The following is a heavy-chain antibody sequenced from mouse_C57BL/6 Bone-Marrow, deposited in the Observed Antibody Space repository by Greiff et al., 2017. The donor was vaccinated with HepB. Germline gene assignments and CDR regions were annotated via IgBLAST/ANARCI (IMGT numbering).Heavy chain of an antibody. V-gene: IGHV5-12*01. CDR3: ARTGTDWYVDV. J-gene: IGHJ1*03. D-gene: IGHD4-1*01. CDR2: ISNGGGST. Sequence: EVKLVESGGGLVQPGGSLKLSCAASGFTFSDYYMYWVRQTPEKRLEWVAYISNGGGSTYYPDTVKGRFTISRDNAKNTLYLQMSRLKSEDTAMDYCARTGTDWYVDVWGTGTTVTVSS. CDR1: GFTFSDYY.